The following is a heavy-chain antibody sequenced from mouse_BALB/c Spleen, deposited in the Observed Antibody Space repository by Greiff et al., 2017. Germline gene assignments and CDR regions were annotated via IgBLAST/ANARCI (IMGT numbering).Heavy chain of an antibody. J-gene: IGHJ4*01. Sequence: VKVVESGAELVRPGSSVKISCKASGYAFSSYWMNWVKQRPGQGLEWIGQIYPGDGDTNYNGKFKGKATLTADKSSSTAYMQLSSLTSEDSAVYFCARHGYYAMDYWGQGTSVTVSS. V-gene: IGHV1-80*01. CDR2: IYPGDGDT. CDR3: ARHGYYAMDY. CDR1: GYAFSSYW.